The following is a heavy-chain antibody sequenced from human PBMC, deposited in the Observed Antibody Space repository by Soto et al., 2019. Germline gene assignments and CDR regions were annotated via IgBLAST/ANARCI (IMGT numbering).Heavy chain of an antibody. V-gene: IGHV3-53*04. CDR3: AREKTADDAFDI. J-gene: IGHJ3*02. CDR1: GFTVSSNY. CDR2: IYSGGST. Sequence: EVQLVESGGGLVQPGGSLRLSCAASGFTVSSNYMSWVRQAPGKGLEWVSVIYSGGSTYYADSVKGRFTSSRHNSKNTLYLQMNSLRAEDTAVYYCAREKTADDAFDIWGQGTMVTVSS.